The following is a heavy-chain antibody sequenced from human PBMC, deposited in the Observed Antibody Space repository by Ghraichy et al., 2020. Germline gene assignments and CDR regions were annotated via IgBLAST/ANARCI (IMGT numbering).Heavy chain of an antibody. CDR2: IIPILGIA. Sequence: SVKVSCKASGGTFSSYTISWVRQAPGQGLEWMGRIIPILGIANYAQKFQGRVTITADKSTSTAYMELSSLRSEDTAVYYCARDLGKNYGGPDAFDIWGQGTMVTVSS. CDR1: GGTFSSYT. D-gene: IGHD4-23*01. J-gene: IGHJ3*02. V-gene: IGHV1-69*04. CDR3: ARDLGKNYGGPDAFDI.